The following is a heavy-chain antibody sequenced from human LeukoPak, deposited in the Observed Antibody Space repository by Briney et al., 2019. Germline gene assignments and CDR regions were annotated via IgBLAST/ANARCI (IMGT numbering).Heavy chain of an antibody. Sequence: GASVKVSCKASGYTFTGYYMHWVRQAPGQGLEWMGWINPNSGGTNYAQKFQGRVTMTRDTSISTAYMELSRLRSDDTAVYYCARVYYQNPYTIPPDYWGQGTLVTVSP. D-gene: IGHD3-16*01. CDR2: INPNSGGT. V-gene: IGHV1-2*02. CDR1: GYTFTGYY. J-gene: IGHJ4*02. CDR3: ARVYYQNPYTIPPDY.